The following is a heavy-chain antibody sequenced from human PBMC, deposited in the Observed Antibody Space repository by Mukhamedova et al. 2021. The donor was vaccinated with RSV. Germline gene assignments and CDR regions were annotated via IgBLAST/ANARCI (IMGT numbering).Heavy chain of an antibody. J-gene: IGHJ4*02. D-gene: IGHD3-10*01. V-gene: IGHV5-51*01. Sequence: EWMGIICPGDSDTRYSPSFQGQVTISADKSTSTAYLQWSSLKASDTAIYYCARAGSGRHPATQFDYWCQGTLVTVSS. CDR2: ICPGDSDT. CDR3: ARAGSGRHPATQFDY.